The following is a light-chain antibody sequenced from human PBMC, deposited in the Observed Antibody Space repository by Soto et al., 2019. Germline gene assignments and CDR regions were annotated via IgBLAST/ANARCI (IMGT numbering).Light chain of an antibody. CDR3: QQYEKWPPSIT. Sequence: IVMTQSPATLSLSPGERATLSCRASQSVSSNLAWYQQKPGQAPRLLIYGVSTRATGISARFSGGGSVTEFTRTISSLQSQDFAVYYCQQYEKWPPSITFGQGTRLEI. V-gene: IGKV3-15*01. CDR1: QSVSSN. CDR2: GVS. J-gene: IGKJ5*01.